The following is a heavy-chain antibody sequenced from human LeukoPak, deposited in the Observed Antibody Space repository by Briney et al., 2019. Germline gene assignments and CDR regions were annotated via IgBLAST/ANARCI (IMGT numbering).Heavy chain of an antibody. CDR1: GGSISSSSYY. J-gene: IGHJ5*02. Sequence: SETLSLTCTVSGGSISSSSYYWAWIRQPPGKGLEWRGSIYYSGSTYYNPSLRSRVTISVDTSKNQFSLRLSSVTTADTAVYYCARLGQAVAGSRWFDPWGQGTLVTVSS. CDR3: ARLGQAVAGSRWFDP. V-gene: IGHV4-39*01. CDR2: IYYSGST. D-gene: IGHD6-19*01.